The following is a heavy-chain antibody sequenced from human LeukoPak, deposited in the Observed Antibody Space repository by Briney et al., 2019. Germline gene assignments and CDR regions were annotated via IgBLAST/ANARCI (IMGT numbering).Heavy chain of an antibody. CDR2: ISSSGSTI. CDR1: GFTFSSYS. Sequence: PGGSLRLSCAASGFTFSSYSMNWVRQAPGKGLEWVSYISSSGSTIYYADSVKGRFTISRDNAKNSLYLQMNSLRAEDTAVYYCARAGANYYGSGSYYNDAFDIWGQGTMVTVSS. V-gene: IGHV3-48*01. J-gene: IGHJ3*02. D-gene: IGHD3-10*01. CDR3: ARAGANYYGSGSYYNDAFDI.